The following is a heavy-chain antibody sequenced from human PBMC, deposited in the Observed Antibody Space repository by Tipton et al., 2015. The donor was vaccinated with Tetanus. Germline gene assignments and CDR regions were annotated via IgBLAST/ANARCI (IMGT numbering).Heavy chain of an antibody. CDR1: GGSVRGGDYS. J-gene: IGHJ3*01. CDR3: ARGGRDAYNNPLGAFDV. Sequence: TLSLTCTVSGGSVRGGDYSWNWIRQPPGKGLEWIGYVYYTGSTDYNPSLKSRVTISVDTSKSQFSLRLTSVTAADTAVYYCARGGRDAYNNPLGAFDVWGRGTTVTVSS. V-gene: IGHV4-61*08. CDR2: VYYTGST. D-gene: IGHD5-24*01.